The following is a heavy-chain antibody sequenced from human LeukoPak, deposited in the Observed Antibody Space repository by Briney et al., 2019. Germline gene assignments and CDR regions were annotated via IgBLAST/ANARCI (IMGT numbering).Heavy chain of an antibody. Sequence: PSETLSLTCSVSGGSISTSYYWGWIRQPPGKGLEWIGSIYPSVSTSYNASLRSRVAMSVDTSRNEIYLTLNDVTGADTAVYYCARSDCYGGNCYTFRFDRWGQGIEVLVSS. CDR1: GGSISTSYY. CDR3: ARSDCYGGNCYTFRFDR. J-gene: IGHJ5*02. D-gene: IGHD4-23*01. CDR2: IYPSVST. V-gene: IGHV4-39*07.